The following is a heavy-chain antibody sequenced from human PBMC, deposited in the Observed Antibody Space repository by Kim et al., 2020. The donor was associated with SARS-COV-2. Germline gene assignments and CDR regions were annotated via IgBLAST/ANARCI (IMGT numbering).Heavy chain of an antibody. V-gene: IGHV4-34*01. J-gene: IGHJ6*01. D-gene: IGHD3-10*01. CDR2: IYYRGSV. CDR3: ARVHSPLEPRADSYNYYY. CDR1: DGSLNGYY. Sequence: SETLSLTCTVNDGSLNGYYWSWVRQPPGRGLEWIGEIYYRGSVTQNPSLRSRVSISVATSKNQFSLRLNSATAADTGVYYCARVHSPLEPRADSYNYYY.